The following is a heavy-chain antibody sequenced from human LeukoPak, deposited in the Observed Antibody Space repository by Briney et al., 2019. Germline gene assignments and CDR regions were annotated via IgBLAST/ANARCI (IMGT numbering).Heavy chain of an antibody. CDR1: GFTFSDYY. CDR3: ARGWADSSSMIVAVFDH. V-gene: IGHV3-11*04. CDR2: ISSSGSTI. Sequence: GGSLRLSCAASGFTFSDYYMSWIRQAPGKGLEWVSYISSSGSTIYYADSVKGRFTISRDNAKNSLYLQMNSLRAEDTAVYYCARGWADSSSMIVAVFDHWGQGTLVTVSS. D-gene: IGHD3-22*01. J-gene: IGHJ4*02.